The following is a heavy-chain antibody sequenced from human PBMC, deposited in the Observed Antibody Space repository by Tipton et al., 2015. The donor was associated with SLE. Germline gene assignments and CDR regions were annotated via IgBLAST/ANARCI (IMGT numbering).Heavy chain of an antibody. CDR1: GFTFSSYS. J-gene: IGHJ3*02. Sequence: GSLRLSCAASGFTFSSYSLNWVRQAPGKGLEWVSSISSSSSYRYYADSVKGRFTISRENAKNSLYLQMNSLRAEDTAVYYCARGRQQLDAFDIWGQGTMVTVSS. V-gene: IGHV3-21*01. CDR3: ARGRQQLDAFDI. CDR2: ISSSSSYR. D-gene: IGHD6-13*01.